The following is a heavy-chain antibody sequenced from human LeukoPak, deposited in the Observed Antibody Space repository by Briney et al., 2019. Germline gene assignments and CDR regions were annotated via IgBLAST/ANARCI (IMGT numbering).Heavy chain of an antibody. CDR3: ASVFIAAAGTELDY. Sequence: PGGSLRLSCAASGFTFSSYGMHWVRQAPGKGLEWVAVISYDGSNKYYADSVKGRFTISRDNSKNTLYLQMNSLRAEDTAVYYCASVFIAAAGTELDYWGQGTLVTVSS. V-gene: IGHV3-30*03. J-gene: IGHJ4*02. D-gene: IGHD6-13*01. CDR1: GFTFSSYG. CDR2: ISYDGSNK.